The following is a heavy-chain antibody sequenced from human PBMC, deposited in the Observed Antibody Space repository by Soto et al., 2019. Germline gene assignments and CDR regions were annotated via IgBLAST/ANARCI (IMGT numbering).Heavy chain of an antibody. Sequence: PGGSLRLSCAASGFTFSSYAMSWVRQAPGKGLEWVSGISGSGDSTYYADSVKGRFTISRDNSKNTLYLQMNSLRAEDTAVYYCARRSGGSGKLWNYYGMDVWGQGTTVTVSS. D-gene: IGHD3-10*01. CDR3: ARRSGGSGKLWNYYGMDV. CDR2: ISGSGDST. J-gene: IGHJ6*02. CDR1: GFTFSSYA. V-gene: IGHV3-23*01.